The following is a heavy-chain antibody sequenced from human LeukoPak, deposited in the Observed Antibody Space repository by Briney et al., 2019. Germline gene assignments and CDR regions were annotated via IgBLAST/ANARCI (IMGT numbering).Heavy chain of an antibody. Sequence: PGGSLRLSCAASGFTFNTYNMSWVRQAPGKGLEWVSSISSRNSYIYYADSVKGRFTISRDNAKNSLYLQMNSLRAEDTAVYYCARPRRDGYNGLDCWGQGTLVTVSS. CDR1: GFTFNTYN. D-gene: IGHD5-24*01. J-gene: IGHJ4*02. CDR2: ISSRNSYI. V-gene: IGHV3-21*01. CDR3: ARPRRDGYNGLDC.